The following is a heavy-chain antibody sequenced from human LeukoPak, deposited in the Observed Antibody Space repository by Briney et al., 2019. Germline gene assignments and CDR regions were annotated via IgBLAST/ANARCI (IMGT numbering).Heavy chain of an antibody. CDR1: GGSISSSSYY. CDR2: IYYSGST. V-gene: IGHV4-39*07. CDR3: ARVTEQQLGDFIDY. J-gene: IGHJ4*02. Sequence: PSETLSLTCTVSGGSISSSSYYWGWIRQPPGKGLEWIGSIYYSGSTYYNPSLKSRVTISVDTSKNQFSLKLSSVTAADTAVYYCARVTEQQLGDFIDYWGQGTLVTVSS. D-gene: IGHD6-13*01.